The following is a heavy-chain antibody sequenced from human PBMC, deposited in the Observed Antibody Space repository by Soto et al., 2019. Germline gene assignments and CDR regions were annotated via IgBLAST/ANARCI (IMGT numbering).Heavy chain of an antibody. D-gene: IGHD1-7*01. CDR1: GFSLIASGMR. V-gene: IGHV2-70*04. CDR2: IDWDDDK. CDR3: ARSITGTTIEDFES. J-gene: IGHJ4*02. Sequence: GSGPTLVNPTQTLTLTCTFSGFSLIASGMRVSWIRQPPGKALEWLARIDWDDDKFYSTSLKTRLTISKDTSKNQVVLTMTHMDPVDTATYYCARSITGTTIEDFESWGKGTLVTVPQ.